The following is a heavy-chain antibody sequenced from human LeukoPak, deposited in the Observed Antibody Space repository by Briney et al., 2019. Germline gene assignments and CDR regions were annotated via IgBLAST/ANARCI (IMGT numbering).Heavy chain of an antibody. CDR2: ISYDGSKK. V-gene: IGHV3-30*03. CDR3: ARRAAEFDY. CDR1: GFTFSSYG. D-gene: IGHD6-25*01. Sequence: PGGSLRLSCAASGFTFSSYGMHWVRQAPGKGLEWVAVISYDGSKKYYPDSVKGRFTISRDNSKNTLYLQMNSLRAEDTAVYYWARRAAEFDYWGQGTLVTVSS. J-gene: IGHJ4*02.